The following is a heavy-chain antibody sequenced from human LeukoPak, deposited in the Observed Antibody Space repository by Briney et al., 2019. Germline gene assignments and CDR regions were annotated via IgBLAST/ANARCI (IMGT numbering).Heavy chain of an antibody. CDR3: ARESLGSVDPRRYSTTVSQDV. CDR1: GFTVTTNY. J-gene: IGHJ6*04. Sequence: GGSLRLSCAASGFTVTTNYMSWVRQAPGKGLEWVSVIYRDDSSYYADSVKGRFTISRDNSKNTLYLQMHSLRAEGTAVYYCARESLGSVDPRRYSTTVSQDVWGKGTTVTISS. D-gene: IGHD4-17*01. V-gene: IGHV3-53*01. CDR2: IYRDDSS.